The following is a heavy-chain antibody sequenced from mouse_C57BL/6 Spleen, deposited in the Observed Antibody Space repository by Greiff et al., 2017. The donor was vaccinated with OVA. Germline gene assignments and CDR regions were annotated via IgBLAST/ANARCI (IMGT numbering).Heavy chain of an antibody. CDR3: TTSYSNEGFAY. D-gene: IGHD2-5*01. CDR2: IDPENGDT. J-gene: IGHJ3*01. Sequence: VQLQQSGAELVRPGASVKLSCTASGFNIKDDYMHWVKQRPEQGLEWIGWIDPENGDTEYASKFQGKATITADTSSNTAYLQLSSLTSEDTAVYYCTTSYSNEGFAYWGQGTLVTVSA. CDR1: GFNIKDDY. V-gene: IGHV14-4*01.